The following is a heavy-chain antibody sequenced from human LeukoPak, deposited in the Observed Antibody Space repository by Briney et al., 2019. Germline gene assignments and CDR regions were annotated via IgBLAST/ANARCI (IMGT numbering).Heavy chain of an antibody. J-gene: IGHJ4*02. CDR2: IYTSGST. V-gene: IGHV4-4*07. CDR3: ARDGSDIAVAGADY. D-gene: IGHD6-19*01. Sequence: SETLSLTCTVSGDSISSYYWSWIRQPAGKGLEWIGRIYTSGSTNYNPSLTSRVTMSVDTSKNQFSLKLSSVTAADTAVYYCARDGSDIAVAGADYWGQGTLVTVSS. CDR1: GDSISSYY.